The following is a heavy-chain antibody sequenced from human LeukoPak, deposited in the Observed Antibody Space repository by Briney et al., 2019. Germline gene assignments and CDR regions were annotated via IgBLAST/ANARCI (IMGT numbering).Heavy chain of an antibody. V-gene: IGHV3-23*01. D-gene: IGHD6-19*01. CDR1: GFTYSSYA. CDR2: ISGSGGST. J-gene: IGHJ4*02. CDR3: ATGSIAVAGRDY. Sequence: PGGSLRLSCAASGFTYSSYAMSWVRQAPGKGLEWVSGISGSGGSTYYADSVKGRFTISRDNSKNTLYLQMNSLRPEDTAVYYCATGSIAVAGRDYWGQGTLVTVSS.